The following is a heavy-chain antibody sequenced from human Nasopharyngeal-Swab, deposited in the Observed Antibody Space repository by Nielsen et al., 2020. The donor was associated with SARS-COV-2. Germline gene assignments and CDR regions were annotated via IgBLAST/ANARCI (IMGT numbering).Heavy chain of an antibody. Sequence: VRQAPGKGLEGVAKIKEDGSEKFYVDSVEGRFTISRDNGKNSLYLQMNSLRGDDTAVYYCFTGHYMASGARGPRSPS. J-gene: IGHJ6*03. V-gene: IGHV3-7*01. D-gene: IGHD2-8*02. CDR2: IKEDGSEK. CDR3: FTGHYMAS.